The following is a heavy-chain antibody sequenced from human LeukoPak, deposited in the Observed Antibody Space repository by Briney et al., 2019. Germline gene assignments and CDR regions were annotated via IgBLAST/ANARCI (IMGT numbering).Heavy chain of an antibody. CDR3: ASTTTTVDDAFDI. V-gene: IGHV4-39*01. CDR2: IYYSGST. Sequence: NTSETLSLTCAVSGGSISSSSYYWGWIRQPPGKGLEWIGSIYYSGSTYYNPSLKSRVTISVDTSKNQFSLKLSSVTAADTAVYYCASTTTTVDDAFDIWGQGTMVTVSS. J-gene: IGHJ3*02. CDR1: GGSISSSSYY. D-gene: IGHD4-23*01.